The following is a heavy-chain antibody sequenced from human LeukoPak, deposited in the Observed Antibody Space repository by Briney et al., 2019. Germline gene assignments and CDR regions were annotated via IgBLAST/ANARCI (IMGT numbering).Heavy chain of an antibody. D-gene: IGHD2-15*01. CDR3: ARGGVVVQYYYYMDV. CDR1: GGSFSGYY. V-gene: IGHV4-34*01. Sequence: PSETLSLTCAVYGGSFSGYYWSWIRQPPGKGLEWIGEINHSGSTNYNPSLKSRVTISVDTSKNQFSLKLSSVTAADTAVYYCARGGVVVQYYYYMDVWGKGTTVTVSS. CDR2: INHSGST. J-gene: IGHJ6*03.